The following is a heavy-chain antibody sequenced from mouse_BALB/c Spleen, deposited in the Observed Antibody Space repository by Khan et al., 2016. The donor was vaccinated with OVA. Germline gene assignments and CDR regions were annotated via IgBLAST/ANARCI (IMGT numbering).Heavy chain of an antibody. CDR2: IHYSGTT. CDR1: GYSITSGYS. V-gene: IGHV3-1*02. CDR3: ARSGTTVVAYWYFDV. Sequence: QLEESGPDLVKPSQSLSLTCTVTGYSITSGYSWHWIRQFPGNKLEWMGYIHYSGTTNSNPSLKSRISITRDTSKNQFFLQLNSVTTEDTATYYCARSGTTVVAYWYFDVWGAGTTVTVSS. D-gene: IGHD1-1*01. J-gene: IGHJ1*01.